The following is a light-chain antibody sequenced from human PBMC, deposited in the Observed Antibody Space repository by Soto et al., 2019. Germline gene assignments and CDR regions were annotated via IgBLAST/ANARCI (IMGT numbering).Light chain of an antibody. CDR1: QSVNSN. Sequence: EIVMTQSPATLSVSPGERATLSCRASQSVNSNLAWYQQKPGQAPRLLIYRASTRATGIPARFSGSGSGTDFTLTIRGLQSDDFAVYYCKQYNSYSWTFGQGTKVDIK. CDR3: KQYNSYSWT. V-gene: IGKV3D-15*01. J-gene: IGKJ1*01. CDR2: RAS.